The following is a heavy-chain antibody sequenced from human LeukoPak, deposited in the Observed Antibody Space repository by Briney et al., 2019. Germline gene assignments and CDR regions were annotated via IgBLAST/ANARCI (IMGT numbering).Heavy chain of an antibody. CDR3: AKDATYYYDSSGYYYEYYFDY. CDR1: GFTFSSYG. D-gene: IGHD3-22*01. V-gene: IGHV3-30*18. CDR2: ISYDGSNK. Sequence: GGSLRLSCAASGFTFSSYGMHWVRQAPGKGLEWVAVISYDGSNKYYADSVKGRFTISRDNSKNTLYLQMNSLIAEDTAVYYCAKDATYYYDSSGYYYEYYFDYWGQGTLVTVSS. J-gene: IGHJ4*02.